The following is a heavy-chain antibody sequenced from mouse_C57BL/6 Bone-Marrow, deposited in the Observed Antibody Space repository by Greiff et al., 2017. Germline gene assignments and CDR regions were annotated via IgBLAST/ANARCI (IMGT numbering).Heavy chain of an antibody. D-gene: IGHD1-1*01. Sequence: VQLQPSGAELARPGASVKLSCKASGYTFTSYGISWVKQRTGQGLEWIGEIYPRSGNTYYNEKFKGKATLTADKSSRTAYMELRSLTSEDSAVYFCARPGYGSREDWYVDVWGTGTTVTVSS. J-gene: IGHJ1*03. V-gene: IGHV1-81*01. CDR1: GYTFTSYG. CDR2: IYPRSGNT. CDR3: ARPGYGSREDWYVDV.